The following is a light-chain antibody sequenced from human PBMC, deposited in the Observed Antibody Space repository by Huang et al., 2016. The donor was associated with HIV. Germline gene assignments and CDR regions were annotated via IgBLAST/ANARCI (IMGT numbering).Light chain of an antibody. J-gene: IGKJ4*01. Sequence: EIVLTQSPGTLSLSPGERATLSCRASQSVSSSYLAWYQQEPGQAPRILIYGASNRATGIPDRFRGSGSGTDFTLIISRLEPEDFAVYFCQQYGSSSLTFGGGTKVEIK. V-gene: IGKV3-20*01. CDR3: QQYGSSSLT. CDR1: QSVSSSY. CDR2: GAS.